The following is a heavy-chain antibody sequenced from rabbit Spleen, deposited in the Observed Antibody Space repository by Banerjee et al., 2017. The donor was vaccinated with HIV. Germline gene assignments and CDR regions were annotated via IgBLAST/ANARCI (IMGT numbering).Heavy chain of an antibody. J-gene: IGHJ6*01. Sequence: QSLEESGGDLVKPGASLTLTCTASGFSLSSSYWISWVRQAPGKGLEWIACIYAGSAGDTHYASWAKGRFTISKISSTTVTLQMTSLTAADTATYFCARDAGTSFSTYGMDLWGQGTLVTVS. D-gene: IGHD8-1*01. V-gene: IGHV1S40*01. CDR3: ARDAGTSFSTYGMDL. CDR1: GFSLSSSYW. CDR2: IYAGSAGDT.